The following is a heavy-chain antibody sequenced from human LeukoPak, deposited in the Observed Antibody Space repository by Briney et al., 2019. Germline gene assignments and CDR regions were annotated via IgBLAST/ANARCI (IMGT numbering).Heavy chain of an antibody. CDR3: ARGRRNSISLIRGARAYSWFDL. CDR1: GGSISSGSYY. J-gene: IGHJ5*02. Sequence: SETLSLTCTVSGGSISSGSYYWSWIRQPAGKGLEWIGRIYTSGTTDYNPSLKSRVTISVDTSKNQFSLKLNSVTAADTAVYYCARGRRNSISLIRGARAYSWFDLWGQGTLVTVSS. D-gene: IGHD3-10*01. V-gene: IGHV4-61*02. CDR2: IYTSGTT.